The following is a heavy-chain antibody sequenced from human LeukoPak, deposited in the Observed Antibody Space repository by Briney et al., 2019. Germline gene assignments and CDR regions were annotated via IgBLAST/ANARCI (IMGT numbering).Heavy chain of an antibody. D-gene: IGHD6-19*01. CDR3: AREGSSGFYEGYFDY. Sequence: GGSPRLSCAASGFTFSSYAMSWVRQAPGKGLEWVSAISGSGGSTYYADSVKGRFTISRDNSKNTLYLQMNSLRAEDTAVYYCAREGSSGFYEGYFDYWGQGTLVTVSS. CDR2: ISGSGGST. V-gene: IGHV3-23*01. CDR1: GFTFSSYA. J-gene: IGHJ4*02.